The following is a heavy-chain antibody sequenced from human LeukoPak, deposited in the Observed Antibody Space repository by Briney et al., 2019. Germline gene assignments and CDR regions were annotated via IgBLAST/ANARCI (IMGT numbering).Heavy chain of an antibody. CDR1: GGSISSSSYY. D-gene: IGHD1-26*01. CDR3: ARSKYSGSYLDG. Sequence: ASETLSLTCTVSGGSISSSSYYWGWIRQPPGKGLEWIGGIYYSGSTYYNPSLKSRVTISVDTSKNQFSLKLSSVTAADTAVYYCARSKYSGSYLDGWGQGTLVTVSS. CDR2: IYYSGST. J-gene: IGHJ4*02. V-gene: IGHV4-39*01.